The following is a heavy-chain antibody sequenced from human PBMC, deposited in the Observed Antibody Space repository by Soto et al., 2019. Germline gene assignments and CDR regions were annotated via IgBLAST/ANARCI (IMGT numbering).Heavy chain of an antibody. CDR2: INHRGST. Sequence: PSETLSLTCAVYDGSLSGYSWNWIRQPPGKGLEWIGEINHRGSTHYIPSLKSRVTISVDTSKNQFSLKLSSVTAADTAVYYCARRYGYSFDYWGQGTLVTVSS. J-gene: IGHJ4*02. CDR3: ARRYGYSFDY. D-gene: IGHD1-1*01. CDR1: DGSLSGYS. V-gene: IGHV4-34*01.